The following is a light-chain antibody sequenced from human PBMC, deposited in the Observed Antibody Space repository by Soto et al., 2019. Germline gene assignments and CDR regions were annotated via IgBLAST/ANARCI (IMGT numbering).Light chain of an antibody. CDR3: PAWHDSLSGRL. V-gene: IGLV1-47*01. J-gene: IGLJ1*01. CDR2: RNN. CDR1: SSNIGSNY. Sequence: QSVLTQPPSASGTPGQRVTISCSGSSSNIGSNYVYWYQQLPGTAPKLLIYRNNQRPSGVPDRFSGSKSGTSASLAISGLRSEDEADYYWPAWHDSLSGRLFGTGTKVXVL.